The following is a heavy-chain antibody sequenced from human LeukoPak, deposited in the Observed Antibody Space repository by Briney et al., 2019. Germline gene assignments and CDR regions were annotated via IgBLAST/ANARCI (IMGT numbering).Heavy chain of an antibody. CDR3: TRLRGASLPQSYFDV. CDR1: GYSIPGDW. CDR2: IFPGGSPN. V-gene: IGHV5-51*01. J-gene: IGHJ2*01. D-gene: IGHD1-14*01. Sequence: GDSLKISCQGFGYSIPGDWIGWGRPLPREGLELMGIIFPGGSPNKYNPSFESHVTISADRSINTAYLQWSSLKASDTAGYYCTRLRGASLPQSYFDVWGRGTLVTVSS.